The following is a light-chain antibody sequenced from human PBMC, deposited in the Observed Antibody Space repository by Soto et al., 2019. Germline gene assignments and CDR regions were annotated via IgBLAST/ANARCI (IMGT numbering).Light chain of an antibody. CDR1: XRLLHKNGYNY. Sequence: IVMTQSPLSLSVTPGEAASISFISSXRLLHKNGYNYVDWYMQKPGQSPQLLIYLGSNRASGVPDRFSGSGSDTYFTLEISRVEADDVGVYYCMQPLENFRTFGQGTKVDIK. J-gene: IGKJ1*01. CDR3: MQPLENFRT. V-gene: IGKV2-28*01. CDR2: LGS.